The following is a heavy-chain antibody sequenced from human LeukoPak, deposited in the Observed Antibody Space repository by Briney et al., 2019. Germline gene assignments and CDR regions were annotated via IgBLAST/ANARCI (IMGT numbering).Heavy chain of an antibody. Sequence: PSETLSLTCTVSGGSITGKTYYWAWIRQPPGKGLEWIGNIYYNGSTYYTPSLKSRLTISVDASKNQFSLKLSSVAAADTAVYYCARTPPPDFYDSRGYYYEGGDYSGQGTLVTVSS. D-gene: IGHD3-22*01. CDR1: GGSITGKTYY. V-gene: IGHV4-39*01. CDR2: IYYNGST. CDR3: ARTPPPDFYDSRGYYYEGGDY. J-gene: IGHJ4*02.